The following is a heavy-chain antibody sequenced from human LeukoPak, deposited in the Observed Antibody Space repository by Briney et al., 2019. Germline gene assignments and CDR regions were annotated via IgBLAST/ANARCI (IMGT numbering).Heavy chain of an antibody. D-gene: IGHD6-6*01. J-gene: IGHJ5*02. Sequence: SVKVSCKASGGTFSSYAISWVRQAPGQGLEWMGGIIPIFGTANYAQKFQGRVTITVDESTSTAYMELSSLRSEDTAVYYCARHSSSGGGWFDPWGQGTLVTVSS. CDR3: ARHSSSGGGWFDP. V-gene: IGHV1-69*13. CDR1: GGTFSSYA. CDR2: IIPIFGTA.